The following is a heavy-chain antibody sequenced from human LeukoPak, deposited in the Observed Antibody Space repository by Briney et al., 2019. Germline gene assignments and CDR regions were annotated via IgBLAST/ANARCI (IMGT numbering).Heavy chain of an antibody. Sequence: SETLSLTCTVSGGSIISQYWSWIRQPPGKGLEAIGYVSDSGSTNYDPSLKSRVTVSVDTSKDQFSLKLTSVTAAETAVYYCARTGSSWPLYYYYYMGVWGKGTTVTVSS. CDR2: VSDSGST. D-gene: IGHD6-13*01. CDR3: ARTGSSWPLYYYYYMGV. V-gene: IGHV4-59*11. CDR1: GGSIISQY. J-gene: IGHJ6*03.